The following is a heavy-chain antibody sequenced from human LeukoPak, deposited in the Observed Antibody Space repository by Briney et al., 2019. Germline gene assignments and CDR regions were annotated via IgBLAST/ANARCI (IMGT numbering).Heavy chain of an antibody. D-gene: IGHD4-17*01. J-gene: IGHJ4*02. V-gene: IGHV4-34*01. CDR3: ARGSTVTTFYDY. Sequence: NPSETLSLTCAVYGGSFSGYYWSWIRQPPGKGLEWIGEINHSGSTNYNPSLKSRVTISVDTSKNQFSLKLSSVTAADTAVYYCARGSTVTTFYDYWGQGTLVTVSS. CDR1: GGSFSGYY. CDR2: INHSGST.